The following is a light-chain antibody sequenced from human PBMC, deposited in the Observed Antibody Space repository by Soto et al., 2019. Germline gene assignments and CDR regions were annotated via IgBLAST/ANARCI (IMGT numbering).Light chain of an antibody. CDR2: GAS. J-gene: IGKJ1*01. V-gene: IGKV3-15*01. CDR1: QSVSNN. Sequence: EIVLTQSPATLSLSPGERVTLSCRASQSVSNNFAWFQQKPGQVPRLLIYGASNRATGVSARFSGSGSGTEFTLTISSLQSEDFAVYYCLQYHYWWTFGQGTKVDIK. CDR3: LQYHYWWT.